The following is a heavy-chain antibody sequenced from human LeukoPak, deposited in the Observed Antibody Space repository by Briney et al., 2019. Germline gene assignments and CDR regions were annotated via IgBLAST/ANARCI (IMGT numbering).Heavy chain of an antibody. CDR2: INHSGST. Sequence: SETLSLTCAVYGGSFSGYYWSWIRQPPGKGLEWIGEINHSGSTNYNPSLKSRATISVDTSKNQFSLKLSSVTAADTAVYYCARAPRLRWHPIDYWGQGTLVTVSS. D-gene: IGHD4-23*01. CDR1: GGSFSGYY. J-gene: IGHJ4*02. V-gene: IGHV4-34*01. CDR3: ARAPRLRWHPIDY.